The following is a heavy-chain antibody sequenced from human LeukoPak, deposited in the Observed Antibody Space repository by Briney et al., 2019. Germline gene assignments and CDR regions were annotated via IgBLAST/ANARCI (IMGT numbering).Heavy chain of an antibody. CDR3: ARDSYVLSGRSHHFDY. CDR2: ISYDGSNK. V-gene: IGHV3-30-3*01. D-gene: IGHD1-26*01. J-gene: IGHJ4*02. Sequence: PGRSLRLSCAASGFTFSSYAMHWVRQAPGKGLEWVAVISYDGSNKYYADSVKGRFTISRDNSKNTLYLQMNSLRAEDTAVYYCARDSYVLSGRSHHFDYWGQGTLVTVSS. CDR1: GFTFSSYA.